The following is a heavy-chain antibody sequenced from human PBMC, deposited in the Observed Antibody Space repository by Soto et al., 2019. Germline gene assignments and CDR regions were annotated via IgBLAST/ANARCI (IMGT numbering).Heavy chain of an antibody. Sequence: QLHLVHSGAVVKKPGASVTVSCSASGYPVTAYYMHWVRQAPGRGLEWMGGINPATGAAKYTQTCQGRVPMTRDTSTSTVFMELSGLTSEDTAVFYCARGGGVGVAGSAAFDMWGQGTLVTVSS. CDR1: GYPVTAYY. V-gene: IGHV1-2*02. D-gene: IGHD3-3*01. J-gene: IGHJ3*02. CDR3: ARGGGVGVAGSAAFDM. CDR2: INPATGAA.